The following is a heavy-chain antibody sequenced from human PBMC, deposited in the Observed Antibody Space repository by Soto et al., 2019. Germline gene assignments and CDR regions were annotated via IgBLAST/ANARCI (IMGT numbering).Heavy chain of an antibody. CDR1: GYSFTSYW. Sequence: PGESLKISCKGSGYSFTSYWIGWVRQMPGKGLEWMGIIYPGDSDTRYSPSFQGQVTISADKSISTAYLQWSSLKASDTAMYYCARTAAAGKYYYGMGVWGQGTTVTVS. J-gene: IGHJ6*02. CDR3: ARTAAAGKYYYGMGV. D-gene: IGHD6-13*01. V-gene: IGHV5-51*01. CDR2: IYPGDSDT.